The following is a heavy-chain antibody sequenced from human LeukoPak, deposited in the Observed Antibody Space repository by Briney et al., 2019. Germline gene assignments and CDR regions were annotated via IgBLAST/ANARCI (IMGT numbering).Heavy chain of an antibody. CDR1: GFTLSNYG. V-gene: IGHV3-30*02. CDR3: ASHTVVVTATHDASAF. Sequence: GGSLRLSRAASGFTLSNYGIHWVRQAPGKGLEWVAFIRYDGSNKYYADSVKGRFTISRDISKNTVYLQMNSLRAEDTAVYYCASHTVVVTATHDASAFWGQGTMVTVSS. J-gene: IGHJ3*01. CDR2: IRYDGSNK. D-gene: IGHD2-21*02.